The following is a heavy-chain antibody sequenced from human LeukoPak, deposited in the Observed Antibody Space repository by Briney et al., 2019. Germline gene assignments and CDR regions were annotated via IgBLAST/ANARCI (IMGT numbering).Heavy chain of an antibody. D-gene: IGHD3-22*01. V-gene: IGHV3-11*01. CDR3: ARVPYDSSGYYYNYYYGMDV. J-gene: IGHJ6*02. CDR2: ISSSGSTI. Sequence: GGSLRLSCAASGFTFSDYYMSWIRQAPGKGLEWASYISSSGSTIYYADSVKGRFTISRDNAKNSLYLQMNSLRAEDTAVYYCARVPYDSSGYYYNYYYGMDVWGQGTTVTVSS. CDR1: GFTFSDYY.